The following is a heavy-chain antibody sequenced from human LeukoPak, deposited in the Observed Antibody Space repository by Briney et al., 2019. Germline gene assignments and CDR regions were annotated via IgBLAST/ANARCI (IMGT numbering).Heavy chain of an antibody. CDR3: ASRTKSGPPF. J-gene: IGHJ1*01. CDR2: ISYDGSNK. D-gene: IGHD3-10*01. V-gene: IGHV3-30-3*01. CDR1: GFTLSDCA. Sequence: GRSLRLSCAASGFTLSDCAVHWVRQAPGKGLEWVALISYDGSNKYYADSVKGRFTISRDNSKNTMSLQMNSLRREDTAVYYCASRTKSGPPFWGQGNLVTVSS.